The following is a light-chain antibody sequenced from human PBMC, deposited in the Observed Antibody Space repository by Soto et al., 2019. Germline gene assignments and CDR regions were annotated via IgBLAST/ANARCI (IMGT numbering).Light chain of an antibody. Sequence: EIVLTPSPCTLSLSPGARATLSCRASQSVSSSYLAWYQQKPGQAPRLLIYGASSRATGIPDRFSGGGSGTDFTLTISRLEPEDFAVYYCQQFSSYPLTFGGGTKVDIK. CDR1: QSVSSSY. CDR2: GAS. J-gene: IGKJ4*01. CDR3: QQFSSYPLT. V-gene: IGKV3-20*01.